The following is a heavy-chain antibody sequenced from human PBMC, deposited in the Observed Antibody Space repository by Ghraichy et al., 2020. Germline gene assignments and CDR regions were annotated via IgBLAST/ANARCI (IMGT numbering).Heavy chain of an antibody. J-gene: IGHJ4*02. CDR1: GFTLSDHY. Sequence: GGSLRLSCAASGFTLSDHYMDWVRQAPGEGLEWVGRTRNKANSYTTEYAASVKGRFTISRDDSKNSLYLQMNSLKTEDTAVYYCTRVLGGGNYFFDYWGQGTLVTVSS. CDR3: TRVLGGGNYFFDY. D-gene: IGHD4-23*01. V-gene: IGHV3-72*01. CDR2: TRNKANSYTT.